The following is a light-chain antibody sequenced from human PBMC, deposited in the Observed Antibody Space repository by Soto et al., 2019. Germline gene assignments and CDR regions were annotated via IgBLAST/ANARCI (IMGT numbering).Light chain of an antibody. CDR1: SSDVGDFNY. CDR3: SSYSSSSTHVV. V-gene: IGLV2-14*03. J-gene: IGLJ2*01. CDR2: DVT. Sequence: QSALTQPASVSGSPGRSVTISCTGSSSDVGDFNYVSWYQHLPGRAPKLIIYDVTNRPSGISYRFSASKSGRTASLTISGLQAEDEVDYYCSSYSSSSTHVVFGGGTQLTVL.